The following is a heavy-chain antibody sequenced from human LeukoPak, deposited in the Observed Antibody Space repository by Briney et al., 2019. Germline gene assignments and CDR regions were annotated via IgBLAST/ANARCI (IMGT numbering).Heavy chain of an antibody. Sequence: GAPVKGSCKTSWYTFSNHGIRWGGQGPGLGLVWVGWVSAYNGNTNYAQKVQGRVTMTTDTSTSTAYMELRSLRFDDTAVYYCARDQSVRLLQTSSTYFKHVFAIWGQGSMVTVSS. J-gene: IGHJ3*02. V-gene: IGHV1-18*01. D-gene: IGHD6-13*01. CDR3: ARDQSVRLLQTSSTYFKHVFAI. CDR2: VSAYNGNT. CDR1: WYTFSNHG.